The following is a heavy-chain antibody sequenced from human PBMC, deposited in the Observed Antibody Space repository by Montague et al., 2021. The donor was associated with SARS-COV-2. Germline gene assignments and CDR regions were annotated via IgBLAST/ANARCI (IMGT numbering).Heavy chain of an antibody. Sequence: SLRLSCAASGFTFSSSWMYWVRQAPGKGLVWVSRINSDVSSTSYADSVRGRFTISRDNAKDTLFLQMDSLRAEDTAVYYCTSGRKWSGDGGQVAYWGQGTLVTVSS. CDR1: GFTFSSSW. J-gene: IGHJ4*02. D-gene: IGHD3-3*01. CDR3: TSGRKWSGDGGQVAY. CDR2: INSDVSST. V-gene: IGHV3-74*01.